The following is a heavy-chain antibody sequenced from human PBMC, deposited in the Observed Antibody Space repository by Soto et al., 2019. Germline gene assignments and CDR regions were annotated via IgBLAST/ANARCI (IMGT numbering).Heavy chain of an antibody. CDR3: ARGGTMIDY. J-gene: IGHJ4*02. V-gene: IGHV1-18*01. D-gene: IGHD3-22*01. Sequence: QVQLVQSGAEVKKPGASVKVSCKASGYTFTNFGISWVRQAPGQALEWMGWISAYNGNTNYAQKFQGRVTMTTDTSTSRAYMEVRSLRFDDTAVYYCARGGTMIDYWGQGTLVTVSS. CDR2: ISAYNGNT. CDR1: GYTFTNFG.